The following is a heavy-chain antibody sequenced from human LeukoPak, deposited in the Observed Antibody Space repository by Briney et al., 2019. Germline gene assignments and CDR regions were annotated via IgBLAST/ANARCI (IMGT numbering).Heavy chain of an antibody. Sequence: ASVKVSCKTSGYTFSTYDINWLRRAAGQGLEWMGWMNPNSANTGFAQKFQGRAAITRDTSTATAYLELSGLTSEHTAVYYCARAIRYQLLSDYWGQGTLVTVST. D-gene: IGHD2-2*01. J-gene: IGHJ4*02. V-gene: IGHV1-8*03. CDR3: ARAIRYQLLSDY. CDR1: GYTFSTYD. CDR2: MNPNSANT.